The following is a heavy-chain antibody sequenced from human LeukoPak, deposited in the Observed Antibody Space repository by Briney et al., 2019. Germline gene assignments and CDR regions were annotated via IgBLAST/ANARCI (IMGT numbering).Heavy chain of an antibody. CDR2: IIPIFGTA. CDR1: GDTFSSYA. CDR3: AREGWFGELFPPTLDY. D-gene: IGHD3-10*01. V-gene: IGHV1-69*06. J-gene: IGHJ4*02. Sequence: SVKVSCKASGDTFSSYAISWVRQAPGQGLEWVGGIIPIFGTANYAQKFQGRVTITADKSTSTAYMELSSLRSEDTAVYYCAREGWFGELFPPTLDYWGQGTLVTVSS.